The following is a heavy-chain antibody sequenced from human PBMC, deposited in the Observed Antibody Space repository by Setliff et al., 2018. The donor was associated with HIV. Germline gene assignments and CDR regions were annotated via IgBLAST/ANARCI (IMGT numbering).Heavy chain of an antibody. D-gene: IGHD6-13*01. V-gene: IGHV4-39*07. CDR1: GGSISGSSYH. CDR2: IYHSGST. J-gene: IGHJ6*03. Sequence: KTSETLSLTCTVSGGSISGSSYHWGWIRQTPGKGLEWIGSIYHSGSTYYKPSLKSPVTISVDTSKNQFSLKLTSVTAADTAVYYCARVSCSSWYSIPQYYYYSMDVWGNGTTVTVSS. CDR3: ARVSCSSWYSIPQYYYYSMDV.